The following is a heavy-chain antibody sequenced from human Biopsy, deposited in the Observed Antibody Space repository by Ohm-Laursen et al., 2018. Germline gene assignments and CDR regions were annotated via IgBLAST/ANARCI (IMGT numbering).Heavy chain of an antibody. CDR1: GFTFSNYG. CDR2: ISHGGNDD. Sequence: SLRLSCAASGFTFSNYGIHWVRQAPGKGLEWVSLISHGGNDDYYADSVEGRFTVSRVNSKNTVVLQMNSLRPEDTALYYCAKDCCERNLDYGGGVDLWGQGTTVTVSS. J-gene: IGHJ6*02. V-gene: IGHV3-30*18. CDR3: AKDCCERNLDYGGGVDL. D-gene: IGHD4-17*01.